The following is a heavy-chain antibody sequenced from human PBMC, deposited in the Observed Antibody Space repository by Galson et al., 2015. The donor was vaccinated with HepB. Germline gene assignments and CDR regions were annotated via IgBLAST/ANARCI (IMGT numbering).Heavy chain of an antibody. V-gene: IGHV3-30-3*01. CDR2: ISFDGTKT. Sequence: SLRLSCAASGFTFSSSALHWVRQAPGKGLEWLAFISFDGTKTHSADSVRGRLIISRNNSNNTLSLQIDSLRPEDTAMYYCTRSAADCSRTTCQTWGQGTLVTVSS. CDR3: TRSAADCSRTTCQT. CDR1: GFTFSSSA. J-gene: IGHJ5*02. D-gene: IGHD2-2*01.